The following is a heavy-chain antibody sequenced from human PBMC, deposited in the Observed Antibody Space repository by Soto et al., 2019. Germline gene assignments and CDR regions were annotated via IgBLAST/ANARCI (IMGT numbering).Heavy chain of an antibody. CDR3: VARRAATADY. V-gene: IGHV3-33*01. CDR1: GFTFSSYT. Sequence: GGSLRLSCAAXGFTFSSYTMHWVRQAPGKGLEWVAVIWYDGSNKYYADSVKGRFTISRDNSKNTLSLQMNSLRAEDTAVYYCVARRAATADYWGQGTLVTVSS. D-gene: IGHD2-15*01. J-gene: IGHJ4*02. CDR2: IWYDGSNK.